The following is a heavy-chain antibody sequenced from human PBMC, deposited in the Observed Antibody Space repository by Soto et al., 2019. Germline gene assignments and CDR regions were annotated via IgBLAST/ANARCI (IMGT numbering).Heavy chain of an antibody. D-gene: IGHD4-17*01. CDR3: ARDKNDYGDYFYY. Sequence: QVQLQESGPGLVKPSQNLSLTCTVSGGSISSGGYYWSWIRQHPGKGLEWIGYIYYSGRTYYNPSLKSRVTLSVDTSKDQFSLKLSSVSAADTAVYYCARDKNDYGDYFYYWGQGTLVTVSS. V-gene: IGHV4-31*03. CDR1: GGSISSGGYY. CDR2: IYYSGRT. J-gene: IGHJ4*02.